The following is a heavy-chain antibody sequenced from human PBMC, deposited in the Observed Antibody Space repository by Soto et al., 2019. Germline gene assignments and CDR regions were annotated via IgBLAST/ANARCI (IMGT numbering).Heavy chain of an antibody. Sequence: GESLKISCKGSGYSFAGYWITWVRQKPGQGLEWMGRIDPSDSQTYYSPSFRGHVTIPATKSITTVFLQWSSLRASDTAMYYCARQLYESDTAPNFHYYFGSWGQGPTVTVAS. V-gene: IGHV5-10-1*01. J-gene: IGHJ4*02. CDR3: ARQLYESDTAPNFHYYFGS. CDR2: IDPSDSQT. CDR1: GYSFAGYW. D-gene: IGHD5-18*01.